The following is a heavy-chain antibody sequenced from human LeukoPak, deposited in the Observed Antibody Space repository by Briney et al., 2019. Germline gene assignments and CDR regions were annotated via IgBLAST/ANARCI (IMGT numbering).Heavy chain of an antibody. Sequence: GGSLRLSCAASGFTFSSYGMHWVRQAPGKGLEWVAFIRYDGSNKYYADSVKGRFTISRDNSKNTLYLQMNSLRAEDTAAYYCAKEQDSNSVFDYWGQGTLVTVSS. CDR1: GFTFSSYG. J-gene: IGHJ4*02. CDR3: AKEQDSNSVFDY. CDR2: IRYDGSNK. D-gene: IGHD4-23*01. V-gene: IGHV3-30*02.